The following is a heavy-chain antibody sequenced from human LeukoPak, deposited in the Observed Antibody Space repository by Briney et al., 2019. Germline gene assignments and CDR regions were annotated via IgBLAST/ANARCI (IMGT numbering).Heavy chain of an antibody. CDR1: GGSIVSYF. D-gene: IGHD5-12*01. CDR2: IFDSGTTNYNPST. V-gene: IGHV4-59*01. Sequence: PSETLSLTCTVSGGSIVSYFWSWIRQPPGKGPEWIGYIFDSGTTNYNPSTNYNPSLKSRVTVSLDTSKNHFSLKLSSVTAADTAVDFCARGGVTTIAPYDYWGQGILVTLSS. CDR3: ARGGVTTIAPYDY. J-gene: IGHJ4*02.